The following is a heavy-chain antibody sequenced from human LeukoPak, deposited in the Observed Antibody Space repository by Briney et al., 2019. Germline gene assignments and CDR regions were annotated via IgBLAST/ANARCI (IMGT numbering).Heavy chain of an antibody. D-gene: IGHD3-10*01. CDR3: ARDLKLLWFGKLARADYGMDV. CDR1: GFTVSSNY. Sequence: GGSLRLSCAASGFTVSSNYMSWVRQAPGKGLEWVSVIYSGGSTYYADSVKGRFTISRDNSKNTLYLQMNSLRAEDTAVYYCARDLKLLWFGKLARADYGMDVWGQGTTVTVSS. CDR2: IYSGGST. J-gene: IGHJ6*02. V-gene: IGHV3-66*01.